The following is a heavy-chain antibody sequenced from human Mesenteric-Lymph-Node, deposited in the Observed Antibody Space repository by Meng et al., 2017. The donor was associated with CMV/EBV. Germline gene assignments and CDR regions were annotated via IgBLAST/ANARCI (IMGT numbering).Heavy chain of an antibody. D-gene: IGHD3-10*01. J-gene: IGHJ4*02. Sequence: SGFTFSNGWMNWVRQAPGKGLGWVGRIKSKTDGGTTDYAAPVKGRFTISRDDSKNTLSLQMNSLKTEDTAVYYCARDSSWSKVVDHWGQGTLVTVSS. CDR3: ARDSSWSKVVDH. V-gene: IGHV3-15*01. CDR1: GFTFSNGW. CDR2: IKSKTDGGTT.